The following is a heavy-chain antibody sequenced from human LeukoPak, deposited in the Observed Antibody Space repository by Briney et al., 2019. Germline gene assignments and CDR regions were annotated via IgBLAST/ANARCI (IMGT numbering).Heavy chain of an antibody. CDR1: GGSISNYY. V-gene: IGHV4-59*01. Sequence: PSETLSLTCTVSGGSISNYYWSWIRQPAGKGLEWIGYIYYTGTTKYNPSLKSRATISLDTSKNQFSLKLTSVTAADIAFFKQTTAYEIDVWGQGTTVTVSS. CDR2: IYYTGTT. D-gene: IGHD1-1*01. J-gene: IGHJ6*02. CDR3: TTAYEIDV.